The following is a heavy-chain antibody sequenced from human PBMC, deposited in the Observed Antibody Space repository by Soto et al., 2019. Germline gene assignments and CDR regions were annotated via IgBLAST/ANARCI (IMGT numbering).Heavy chain of an antibody. Sequence: QLQLQESGPGLVKSSETLSLTCTVSGGSISSSSYYWGWIRQPPGKGLEWIGSFYYGGRTYYNPSLKSRVTISVDTSKKYFSRRLTSVTAADSAVSYCARLDPIAAAGTLSRAFDVWGQGTMVTVSS. D-gene: IGHD6-13*01. V-gene: IGHV4-39*02. CDR3: ARLDPIAAAGTLSRAFDV. CDR2: FYYGGRT. J-gene: IGHJ3*01. CDR1: GGSISSSSYY.